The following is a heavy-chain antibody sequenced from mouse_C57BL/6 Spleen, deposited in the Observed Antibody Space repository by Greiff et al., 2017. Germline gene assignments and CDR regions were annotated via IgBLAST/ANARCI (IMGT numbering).Heavy chain of an antibody. CDR3: TRDRGYYDYYYYAMDY. D-gene: IGHD2-4*01. J-gene: IGHJ4*01. Sequence: EVQLVESGEGLVKPGGSLKLSCAASGFTFSSYAMSWVRQTPEKRLEWVAYISSGGDYIYYADTVKGRFTISRDNARNTLYLQMSSLKSEDTAMYYCTRDRGYYDYYYYAMDYWGQGTSVTVAS. CDR2: ISSGGDYI. V-gene: IGHV5-9-1*02. CDR1: GFTFSSYA.